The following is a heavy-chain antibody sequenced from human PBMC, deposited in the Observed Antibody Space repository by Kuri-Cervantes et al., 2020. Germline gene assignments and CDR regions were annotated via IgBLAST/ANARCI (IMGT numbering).Heavy chain of an antibody. CDR3: ARDRDSSGYYYALDY. D-gene: IGHD3-22*01. CDR2: ISYSGYT. CDR1: GASMSSDH. V-gene: IGHV4-59*01. J-gene: IGHJ4*02. Sequence: GSLRLSCTVSGASMSSDHWSWIRQSPGKGLEWIGYISYSGYTNYNPSLKSRLAISIDTSKNQFSLKLSSVTAADTAVYYCARDRDSSGYYYALDYWGQGTLVTVSS.